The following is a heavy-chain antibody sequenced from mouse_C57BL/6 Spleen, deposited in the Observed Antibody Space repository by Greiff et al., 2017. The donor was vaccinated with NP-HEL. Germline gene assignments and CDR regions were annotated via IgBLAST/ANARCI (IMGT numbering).Heavy chain of an antibody. D-gene: IGHD2-2*01. CDR2: INPNNGGT. CDR3: ARRGLMVTPFDY. CDR1: GYTFTDYN. V-gene: IGHV1-22*01. J-gene: IGHJ2*01. Sequence: EVQLQQSGPELVKPGASVKMSCKASGYTFTDYNMHWVKQSHGKSLEWIGYINPNNGGTSYNQKFKGKATLTVNKSSSTAYMELRSLTSEDSAVYYCARRGLMVTPFDYWGQGTTLTVSS.